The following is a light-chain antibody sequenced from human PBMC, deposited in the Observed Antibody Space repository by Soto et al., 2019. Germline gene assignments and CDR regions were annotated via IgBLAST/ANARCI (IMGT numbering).Light chain of an antibody. CDR3: CSYAGSYAFVV. Sequence: QSALTQPASVSGSPGQSITISCTGTSSDIGAYNLVSWYQQHPGKAPKLIIYEATKRPSGISNRFSGSKSGNTASLTNSGLQAEDEAAYHCCSYAGSYAFVVFGGGTKLTVL. J-gene: IGLJ2*01. V-gene: IGLV2-23*02. CDR2: EAT. CDR1: SSDIGAYNL.